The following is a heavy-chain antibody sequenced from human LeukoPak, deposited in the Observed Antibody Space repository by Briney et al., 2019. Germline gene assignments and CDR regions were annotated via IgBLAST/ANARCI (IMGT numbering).Heavy chain of an antibody. CDR1: GGSISSYY. D-gene: IGHD3-22*01. CDR3: ARDSSGYYDRAFDI. Sequence: PSETLSLTCTVSGGSISSYYWSWIRQPPGKGLEWIGYIYYSGSTNYNPSLKSRVTISVDTSKNQFSLKLSSVTAADTAVYYCARDSSGYYDRAFDIWGQGTMVTVSS. V-gene: IGHV4-59*01. CDR2: IYYSGST. J-gene: IGHJ3*02.